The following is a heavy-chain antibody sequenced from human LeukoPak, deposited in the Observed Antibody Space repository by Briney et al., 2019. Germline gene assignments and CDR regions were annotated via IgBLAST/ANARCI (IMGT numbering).Heavy chain of an antibody. CDR1: GFTVSGNY. CDR2: IYSGGST. CDR3: AKDNRRHYTSGPNPDSLH. J-gene: IGHJ4*02. D-gene: IGHD6-19*01. Sequence: GGSLRLSCAASGFTVSGNYMSWVRQAPGKGLEWVSIIYSGGSTYYADSVKGRFTISRDNSKNTLYLQLNSLRVEDTAFYYCAKDNRRHYTSGPNPDSLHWGQGALVTVSS. V-gene: IGHV3-53*01.